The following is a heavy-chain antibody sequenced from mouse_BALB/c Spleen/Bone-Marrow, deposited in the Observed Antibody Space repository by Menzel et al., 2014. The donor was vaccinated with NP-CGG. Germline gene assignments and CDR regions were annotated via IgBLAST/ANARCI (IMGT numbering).Heavy chain of an antibody. CDR2: ISTYYGDA. V-gene: IGHV1S137*01. Sequence: QVQLKESGAELVRPEVSVKISCKGSGYTFTDYAMHWVKQSHAKSLEWIGVISTYYGDASYNQKFKGKATMTVDKSSSTAYMELARLTSEDSAIYYCARDAMDYWGQGTSVTVSS. J-gene: IGHJ4*01. CDR3: ARDAMDY. CDR1: GYTFTDYA.